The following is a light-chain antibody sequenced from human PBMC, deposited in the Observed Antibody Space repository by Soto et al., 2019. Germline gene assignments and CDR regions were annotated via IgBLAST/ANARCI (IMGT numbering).Light chain of an antibody. Sequence: DIVMTQSPDSLAVSLGERATINCKSSQSLLYSSNNKNYLAWYQQRPGQPPRLLIHWASTRESGVPTRFSGSGSGTDFTLTISSLQAEDVAVYYCQQYYSSPFTFGPGTKVDIK. V-gene: IGKV4-1*01. J-gene: IGKJ3*01. CDR1: QSLLYSSNNKNY. CDR2: WAS. CDR3: QQYYSSPFT.